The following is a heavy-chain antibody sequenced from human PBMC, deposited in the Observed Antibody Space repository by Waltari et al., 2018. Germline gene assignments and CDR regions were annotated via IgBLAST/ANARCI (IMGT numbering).Heavy chain of an antibody. D-gene: IGHD2-21*02. J-gene: IGHJ4*02. CDR2: ISSSGNTI. CDR3: ATGGGNYGGNSA. CDR1: GFTFSDYY. Sequence: QVQLVESGGGLVKPGGSLRLSCAASGFTFSDYYMSWIRQAPGQVMEWVSYISSSGNTIYYADSGKGRFTISRDNAKNSMYLQMNSLRTEDTAVYYCATGGGNYGGNSAWGQGTLVTVSS. V-gene: IGHV3-11*04.